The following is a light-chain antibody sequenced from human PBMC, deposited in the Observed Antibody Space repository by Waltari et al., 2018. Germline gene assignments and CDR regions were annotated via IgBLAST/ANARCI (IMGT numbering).Light chain of an antibody. Sequence: ALTQPRSVSGSPGQSVTISCTGTSSAVGGYNIVSCYQQHPGQGPKLLINNVKNQPSVVPYRFSGSKSGHTASLTISGLRTEDEADYYCFAYAGGPRIFGGGTKLTVL. CDR1: SSAVGGYNI. V-gene: IGLV2-11*01. CDR3: FAYAGGPRI. J-gene: IGLJ2*01. CDR2: NVK.